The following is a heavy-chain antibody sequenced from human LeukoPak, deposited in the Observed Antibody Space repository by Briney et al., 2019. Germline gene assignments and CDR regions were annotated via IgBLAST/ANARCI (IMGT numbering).Heavy chain of an antibody. CDR1: GYSFSTYW. D-gene: IGHD6-13*01. J-gene: IGHJ6*04. Sequence: GESLKISCQGSGYSFSTYWIAWVRQMPAKGLEWMGIIYPGDSDTRYSPSFQGQVTISADKSISTAYLQWSSLKASDTAMYYCARYSSSWYYYGMDVWGKGTTVTVSS. CDR3: ARYSSSWYYYGMDV. V-gene: IGHV5-51*01. CDR2: IYPGDSDT.